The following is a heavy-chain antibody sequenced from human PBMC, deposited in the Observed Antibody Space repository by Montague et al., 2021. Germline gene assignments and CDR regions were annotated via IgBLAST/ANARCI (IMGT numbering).Heavy chain of an antibody. CDR1: GFTFSNYW. Sequence: SLRLSCAASGFTFSNYWMSWVRQAPGKGLEWVANIKQDGSEKHYVDSVKGRFTISRDNAKNSLYLQMNSLRAEDTAVYFCARDQGQGYCGGDCYVGLDYWGQGTLVPVSS. J-gene: IGHJ4*02. V-gene: IGHV3-7*01. CDR2: IKQDGSEK. CDR3: ARDQGQGYCGGDCYVGLDY. D-gene: IGHD2-21*01.